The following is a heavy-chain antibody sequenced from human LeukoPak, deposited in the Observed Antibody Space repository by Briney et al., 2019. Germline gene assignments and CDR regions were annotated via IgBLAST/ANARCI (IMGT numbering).Heavy chain of an antibody. Sequence: GGSLRLSCAASGFTVSSNYMSWVRQAPGKRLEWVSVIYRSGSTFYADSVKGRFTISRDNSKNTLFLQMNNVRVEDTAMYYCARDGYSSGWYYFDYWGQGTLVTVSS. V-gene: IGHV3-53*01. CDR3: ARDGYSSGWYYFDY. J-gene: IGHJ4*02. D-gene: IGHD6-19*01. CDR1: GFTVSSNY. CDR2: IYRSGST.